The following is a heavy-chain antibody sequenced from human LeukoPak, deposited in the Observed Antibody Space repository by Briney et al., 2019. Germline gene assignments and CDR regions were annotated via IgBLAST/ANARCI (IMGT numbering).Heavy chain of an antibody. Sequence: SETLSLTCTVSGGSIGSGYYWAWIRQPPGKGLEWIGSIHYGGTTHYNPSLQSRVTISADTSKNQFALDLRSVTAADTAVYYCTRDIGYFVSDFWGQGTLVTVSS. D-gene: IGHD5-18*01. V-gene: IGHV4-39*02. J-gene: IGHJ4*02. CDR1: GGSIGSGYY. CDR3: TRDIGYFVSDF. CDR2: IHYGGTT.